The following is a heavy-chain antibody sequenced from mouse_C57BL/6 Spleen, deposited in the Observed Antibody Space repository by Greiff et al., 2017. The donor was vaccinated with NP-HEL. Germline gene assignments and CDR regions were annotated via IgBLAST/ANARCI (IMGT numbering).Heavy chain of an antibody. D-gene: IGHD1-1*01. J-gene: IGHJ1*03. CDR2: ISSGGDYI. V-gene: IGHV5-9-1*02. Sequence: EVQLVESGEGLVKPGGSLKLSCAASGFTFSSYAMSWVRQTPEKRLEWVAYISSGGDYIYYADTVKGRFTISRDNARNTLYLQISSLKTADTAMYYCTRERITTVVRYFDVWGTGTTVTVSS. CDR1: GFTFSSYA. CDR3: TRERITTVVRYFDV.